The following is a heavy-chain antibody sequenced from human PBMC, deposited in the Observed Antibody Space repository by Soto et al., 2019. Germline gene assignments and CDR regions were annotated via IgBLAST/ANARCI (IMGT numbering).Heavy chain of an antibody. CDR3: AKDLGGFHDY. J-gene: IGHJ4*02. CDR2: ISYDGSNK. V-gene: IGHV3-30*18. CDR1: GFTFSSYG. Sequence: QVQLVESGGGVVQPGRSLRLSCAASGFTFSSYGMHWVRQAPGKGLEWVAVISYDGSNKYYGDSVKGRFTISRDNSKNTLYLQMNSLRAEDTAVYYCAKDLGGFHDYWGQGTLVTFSS. D-gene: IGHD3-3*01.